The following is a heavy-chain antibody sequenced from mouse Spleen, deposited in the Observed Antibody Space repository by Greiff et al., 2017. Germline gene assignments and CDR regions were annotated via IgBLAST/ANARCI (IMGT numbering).Heavy chain of an antibody. V-gene: IGHV1-15*01. CDR3: TRSGYSNYYAWFAY. D-gene: IGHD2-5*01. CDR1: GYTFTDYE. Sequence: VQLQQSGAELVRPGASVTLSCKASGYTFTDYEMHWVKQTPVHGLEWIGAIDPETGGTAYNQKFKGKAILTADKSSSTAYMELRSLTSEDSAVYYCTRSGYSNYYAWFAYWGQGTLVTVSA. J-gene: IGHJ3*01. CDR2: IDPETGGT.